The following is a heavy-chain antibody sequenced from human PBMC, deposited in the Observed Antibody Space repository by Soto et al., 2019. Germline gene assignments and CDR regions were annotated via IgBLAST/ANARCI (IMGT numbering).Heavy chain of an antibody. D-gene: IGHD2-15*01. CDR1: GFTFSSYA. CDR3: AKRRGAGGHFDY. CDR2: ASIGGST. V-gene: IGHV3-23*01. J-gene: IGHJ4*02. Sequence: GGSLRLSCAASGFTFSSYAMGWVRQGPGKGLEWVAVASIGGSTHYADSVWGRFTISRDNSKNTLSLQMNSLTAEDTAVYFCAKRRGAGGHFDYWGQGALVTVSS.